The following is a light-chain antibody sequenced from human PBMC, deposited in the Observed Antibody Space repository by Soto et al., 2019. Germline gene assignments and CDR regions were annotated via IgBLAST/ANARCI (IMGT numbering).Light chain of an antibody. CDR1: QGISSY. CDR2: AAS. J-gene: IGKJ1*01. CDR3: QQYYSFPRT. Sequence: AIRMTKSPSSLSASTGDRVTITCRASQGISSYLAWYQQKPGKAPELLIYAASTLQSGVPSRFSGSGSGTDFTLTISCLQSEDFATYYCQQYYSFPRTFGQGSKV. V-gene: IGKV1-8*01.